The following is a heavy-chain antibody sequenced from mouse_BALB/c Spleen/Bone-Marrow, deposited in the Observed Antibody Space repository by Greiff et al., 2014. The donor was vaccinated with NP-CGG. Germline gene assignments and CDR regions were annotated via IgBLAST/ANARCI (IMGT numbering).Heavy chain of an antibody. CDR2: IWAGEST. V-gene: IGHV2-9*02. CDR3: ASTGAGAMDY. CDR1: GFSLTNYG. D-gene: IGHD4-1*02. Sequence: VHLVESGPGLVAPSQSLSITCTVSGFSLTNYGIHWVRQPPGKGLEWLGVIWAGESTNYNSALMSRLSITKDNSKSQVFLKMNSLQTDDTAMYYCASTGAGAMDYWGQGTSVTVSS. J-gene: IGHJ4*01.